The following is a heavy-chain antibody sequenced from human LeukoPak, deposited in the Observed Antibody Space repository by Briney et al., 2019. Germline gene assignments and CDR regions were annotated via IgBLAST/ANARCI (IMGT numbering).Heavy chain of an antibody. D-gene: IGHD2-21*01. CDR3: ARVVVVVIGGSYYFDY. CDR2: IYYTGST. V-gene: IGHV4-59*01. J-gene: IGHJ4*02. CDR1: AGSISTYY. Sequence: SETLSLTCTVSAGSISTYYWSWIRQPPGKGLEWIGYIYYTGSTNYNPSLKSRVTMSLDTPKNQFSLKLGSVTAADTAIYYCARVVVVVIGGSYYFDYWGQGTLVTVSS.